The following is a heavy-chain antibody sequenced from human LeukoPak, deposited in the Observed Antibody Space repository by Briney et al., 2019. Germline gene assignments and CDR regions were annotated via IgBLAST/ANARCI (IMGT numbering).Heavy chain of an antibody. D-gene: IGHD1-26*01. V-gene: IGHV4-59*01. CDR1: GGSIGSYY. CDR2: IYYSGST. J-gene: IGHJ4*02. Sequence: SETLSLTCTVSGGSIGSYYWSWIRQPPGKGLEWIGYIYYSGSTNYNPSLKSRVTISVDTSKNQFSLKLSSVTAADTAVYYCARESYYSSFDYWGQGTLVTVSS. CDR3: ARESYYSSFDY.